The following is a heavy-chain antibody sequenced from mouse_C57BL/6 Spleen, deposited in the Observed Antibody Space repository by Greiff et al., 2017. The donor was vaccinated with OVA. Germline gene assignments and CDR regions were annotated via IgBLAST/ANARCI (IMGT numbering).Heavy chain of an antibody. D-gene: IGHD1-1*01. CDR3: ARGSGSSFDY. CDR2: IYPGDGDT. Sequence: VQLQQSGPELVKPGASVKISCKASGYAFSSSWMNWVKQRPGKGLEWIGRIYPGDGDTNYNGKFKGKATLTADKSSSTAYMQLSSLTSEDSAVYVCARGSGSSFDYWGQGTTLTVAA. CDR1: GYAFSSSW. V-gene: IGHV1-82*01. J-gene: IGHJ2*01.